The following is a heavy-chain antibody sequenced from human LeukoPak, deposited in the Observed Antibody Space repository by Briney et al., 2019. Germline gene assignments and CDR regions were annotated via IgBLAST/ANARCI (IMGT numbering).Heavy chain of an antibody. CDR1: GGTFISYT. D-gene: IGHD3-10*01. Sequence: SVKVSCKGSGGTFISYTISWVGQAPGQGGEGMGRIIPILGIANYAQKFQGRVTINADKAKSKDYMELRRLRYGDRAVYYCARAGRITMVRGVIIKVPYYYYYMDVWGKGTTVTVSS. V-gene: IGHV1-69*02. CDR2: IIPILGIA. CDR3: ARAGRITMVRGVIIKVPYYYYYMDV. J-gene: IGHJ6*03.